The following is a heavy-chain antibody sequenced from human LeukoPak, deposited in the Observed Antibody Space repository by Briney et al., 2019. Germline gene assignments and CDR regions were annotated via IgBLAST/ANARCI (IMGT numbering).Heavy chain of an antibody. CDR2: ISPYNGNT. D-gene: IGHD3-22*01. CDR3: ARGPHERSGYPDD. V-gene: IGHV1-18*01. Sequence: ASVTVSCKASGYTFNTYGITWVRQAPGQGLEWMGWISPYNGNTNYAQKFQGRVTLTTDTSTSTAYMELRSLRSDDTAVYYCARGPHERSGYPDDWGQGTLVTVSS. J-gene: IGHJ4*02. CDR1: GYTFNTYG.